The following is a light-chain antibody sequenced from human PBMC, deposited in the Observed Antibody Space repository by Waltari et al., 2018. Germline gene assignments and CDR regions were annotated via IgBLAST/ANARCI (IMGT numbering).Light chain of an antibody. CDR2: EVN. CDR1: GSAVGGYDY. CDR3: SSYTSSRAIFV. J-gene: IGLJ1*01. Sequence: QSALTQPASVSGSPGQSITISCTGTGSAVGGYDYVSWYQRHPGKVPKVMIYEVNKRPSGVSDRFSGSKSGYTASLTISGLQAQDEADYYCSSYTSSRAIFVFGIGTKVTVL. V-gene: IGLV2-14*01.